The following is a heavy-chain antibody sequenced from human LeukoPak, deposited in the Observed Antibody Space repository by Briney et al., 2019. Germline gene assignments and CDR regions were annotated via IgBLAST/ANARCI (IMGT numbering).Heavy chain of an antibody. CDR2: IWYDGSNK. Sequence: GGSLRLSCAASGFTFSSYGMHWVRQAPGKGLEWVAVIWYDGSNKYYADSVKGRFTISRDNSNDTLYLQMNSLRAEDTAVYYCARDGARRYCSSTSCYNWFDPWGQGTLVTVSS. CDR3: ARDGARRYCSSTSCYNWFDP. CDR1: GFTFSSYG. J-gene: IGHJ5*02. D-gene: IGHD2-2*01. V-gene: IGHV3-33*01.